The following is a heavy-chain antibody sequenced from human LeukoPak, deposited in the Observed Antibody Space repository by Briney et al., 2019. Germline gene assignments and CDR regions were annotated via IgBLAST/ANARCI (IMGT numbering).Heavy chain of an antibody. V-gene: IGHV1-2*02. J-gene: IGHJ4*02. CDR1: GYTFTSYG. CDR3: ARGRSAVAVYVL. D-gene: IGHD6-19*01. Sequence: GASVKVSCKASGYTFTSYGISWVRQAPGQGLEWMGWINPNSGGTNYAQKFQGRVTMTRDTSISTAYMELSRLRSDDTAVYYCARGRSAVAVYVLWGQGTLVTVSS. CDR2: INPNSGGT.